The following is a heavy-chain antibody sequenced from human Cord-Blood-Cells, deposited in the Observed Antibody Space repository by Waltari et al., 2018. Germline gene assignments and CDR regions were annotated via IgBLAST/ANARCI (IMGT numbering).Heavy chain of an antibody. V-gene: IGHV3-74*01. CDR2: INSDGSST. J-gene: IGHJ4*02. D-gene: IGHD1-26*01. CDR3: ARPRRYSGSYYFDY. CDR1: GFSLSSYW. Sequence: EVQLVESGGGLVQPGGSLRLSCAASGFSLSSYWMHWVRHAPGKGLVWVSRINSDGSSTSYADSVKGRFTISRDNAKNTLYLQMNSLRAEDTAVYYCARPRRYSGSYYFDYWGQGTLVTVSS.